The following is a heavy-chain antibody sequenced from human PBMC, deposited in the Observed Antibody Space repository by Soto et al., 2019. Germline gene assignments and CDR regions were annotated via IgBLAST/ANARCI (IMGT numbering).Heavy chain of an antibody. Sequence: GASVKVFCKASGDTFINYAISWVRQAPGQGLEWLGGISSISTTPKKVQKFQGRVTITADESTSTVYMELSSLKSEDTAVYYCARAIMGGHAVEMTARGAFDYWGQGTLVTVSS. J-gene: IGHJ4*02. CDR3: ARAIMGGHAVEMTARGAFDY. D-gene: IGHD2-21*02. V-gene: IGHV1-69*13. CDR1: GDTFINYA. CDR2: ISSISTTP.